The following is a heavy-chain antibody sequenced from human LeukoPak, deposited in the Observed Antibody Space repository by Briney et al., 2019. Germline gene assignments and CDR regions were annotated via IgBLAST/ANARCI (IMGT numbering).Heavy chain of an antibody. V-gene: IGHV4-34*01. Sequence: SETLSLTCAVYGVSFSSYDWSWVRQPPGKGLEWIGEINHSGSTNYNASLKSRVTISVDTAKNQFSLKMSCVTAADTAVYYCARGPRYYDSRGYYRYWGQGTLVTVSS. CDR1: GVSFSSYD. CDR2: INHSGST. D-gene: IGHD3-22*01. CDR3: ARGPRYYDSRGYYRY. J-gene: IGHJ4*02.